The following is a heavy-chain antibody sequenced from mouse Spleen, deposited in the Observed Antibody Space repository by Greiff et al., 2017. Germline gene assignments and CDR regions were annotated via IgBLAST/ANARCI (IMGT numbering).Heavy chain of an antibody. CDR1: GFSLTNYA. J-gene: IGHJ3*01. CDR2: IWSDGST. Sequence: QVQLKESGPGLVAPSQSLSITCTVSGFSLTNYAVHWVRQSPGKGLEWLGVIWSDGSTDYNAAFISRLSISKDNSKSQVFFKMNSLQADDTAIYYCARNSYDGYYRFAYWGQGTLVTVSA. D-gene: IGHD2-3*01. V-gene: IGHV2-4-1*01. CDR3: ARNSYDGYYRFAY.